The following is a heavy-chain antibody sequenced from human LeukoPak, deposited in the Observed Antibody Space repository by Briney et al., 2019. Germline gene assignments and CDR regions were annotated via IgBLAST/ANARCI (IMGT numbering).Heavy chain of an antibody. J-gene: IGHJ6*03. CDR2: IIPIFGTT. D-gene: IGHD3-3*01. CDR1: GGTFSTYP. V-gene: IGHV1-69*13. CDR3: ARDSAGRITIFGVPSKNDYYYMDV. Sequence: ASVKVSCKASGGTFSTYPFTWVRQAPGQGPEWMGGIIPIFGTTSYAQKFQGRVTITADESTSTAYMELSSLTSEDTAVYYCARDSAGRITIFGVPSKNDYYYMDVWSKGTTVTVSS.